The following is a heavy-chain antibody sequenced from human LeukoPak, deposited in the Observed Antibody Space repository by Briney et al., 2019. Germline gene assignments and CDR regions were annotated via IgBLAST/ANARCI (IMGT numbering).Heavy chain of an antibody. CDR2: ISSSGSTI. D-gene: IGHD6-13*01. Sequence: GGSLRLPCAASGFTFSDYYMSWIRQAPGKGLEWVSYISSSGSTIYYADSVKGRFTISRDNAKNSLYLQMNSLRAEDTALYYCAKGSSSSWYYTLWGQGTLVTVSS. CDR3: AKGSSSSWYYTL. V-gene: IGHV3-11*01. CDR1: GFTFSDYY. J-gene: IGHJ4*02.